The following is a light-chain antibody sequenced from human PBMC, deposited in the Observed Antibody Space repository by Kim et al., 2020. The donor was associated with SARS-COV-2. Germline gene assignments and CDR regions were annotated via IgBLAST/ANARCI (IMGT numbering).Light chain of an antibody. Sequence: GQSITISCTGTSSDVGGYNYVSWYQHHPGKAPKLMIYDVSNRPSGVSNRFSGSKSGNTASLTISGLQAEDEADYYCSSYTSSSRVVFGGGTQLTVL. CDR1: SSDVGGYNY. CDR2: DVS. V-gene: IGLV2-14*03. CDR3: SSYTSSSRVV. J-gene: IGLJ2*01.